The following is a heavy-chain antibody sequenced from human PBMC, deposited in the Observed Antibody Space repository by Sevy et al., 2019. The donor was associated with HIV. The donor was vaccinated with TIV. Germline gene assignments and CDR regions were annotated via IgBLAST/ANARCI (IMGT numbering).Heavy chain of an antibody. CDR2: IWYDGSNK. Sequence: GGSLRLSCAASGFTFSSYGMHWVRQAPGKGLEWVAVIWYDGSNKYYADSVKSRFTISRDNSKNTLYLQMNSLRAEDTAVYYCARGGGGYYYGMDVWGQGTTVTVSS. V-gene: IGHV3-33*01. J-gene: IGHJ6*02. CDR3: ARGGGGYYYGMDV. D-gene: IGHD3-16*01. CDR1: GFTFSSYG.